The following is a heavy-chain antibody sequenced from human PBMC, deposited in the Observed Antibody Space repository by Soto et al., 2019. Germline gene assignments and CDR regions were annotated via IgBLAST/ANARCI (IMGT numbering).Heavy chain of an antibody. Sequence: SETLSLTCAVYGGSFSGYYWSWIRQPPGKGLEWIGEINHSGSTNYNPSLKSRVTISVDTSKNQFPLKLSSVTAADTAVYYCARGAGYSSGWQPNYYYYYYGMDVSGQGTTVTVSS. CDR3: ARGAGYSSGWQPNYYYYYYGMDV. V-gene: IGHV4-34*01. CDR2: INHSGST. D-gene: IGHD6-19*01. J-gene: IGHJ6*02. CDR1: GGSFSGYY.